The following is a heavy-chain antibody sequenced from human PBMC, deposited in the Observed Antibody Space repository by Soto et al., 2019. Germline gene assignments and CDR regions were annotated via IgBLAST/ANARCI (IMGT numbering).Heavy chain of an antibody. V-gene: IGHV3-15*07. CDR2: IKSKTDGGTT. Sequence: GGFLRLSCAASGFTFSNAWMNWVRQAPGKGLEWVGRIKSKTDGGTTDYAAPVKGRFTISRDDSKNTLYLQMNSLKTEDTAVYYCTTGLTMIVVVNIAYGMDVWGQGTTVTVSS. CDR3: TTGLTMIVVVNIAYGMDV. D-gene: IGHD3-22*01. CDR1: GFTFSNAW. J-gene: IGHJ6*02.